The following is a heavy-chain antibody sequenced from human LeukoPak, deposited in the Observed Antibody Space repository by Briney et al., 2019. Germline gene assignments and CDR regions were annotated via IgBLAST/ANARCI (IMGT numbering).Heavy chain of an antibody. CDR1: GYTFTSYD. Sequence: GASVKVSCKASGYTFTSYDINWVRQATGQGLEWRGWMNPNSGNTGYAQKFQSRVTMTRNTSISTAYLQWSSLKASDTAIYYCARQKYCSGGSCFIWYDAFDIWGQGTMVTVSS. CDR2: MNPNSGNT. V-gene: IGHV1-8*01. J-gene: IGHJ3*02. D-gene: IGHD2-15*01. CDR3: ARQKYCSGGSCFIWYDAFDI.